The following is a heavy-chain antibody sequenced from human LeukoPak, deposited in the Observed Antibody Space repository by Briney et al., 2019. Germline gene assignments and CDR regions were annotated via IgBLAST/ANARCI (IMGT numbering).Heavy chain of an antibody. CDR2: IIPIFGTA. V-gene: IGHV1-69*06. CDR3: ARECTMVRGVCGSYYYMDV. CDR1: GGTFSSYA. D-gene: IGHD3-10*01. J-gene: IGHJ6*03. Sequence: SVKVSCKASGGTFSSYAIGWVRQAPGQGLEWMGGIIPIFGTANYAQKFQGRVTITADKSTSTAYMELSSLRSEDTAVYYCARECTMVRGVCGSYYYMDVWGKGTTVTVSS.